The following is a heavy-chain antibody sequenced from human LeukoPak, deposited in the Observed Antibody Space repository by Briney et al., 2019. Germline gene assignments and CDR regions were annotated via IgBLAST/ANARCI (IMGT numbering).Heavy chain of an antibody. CDR2: MNPNSGNT. Sequence: ASVKVSCKASGYTFTSYDINWVRQATGQGLELMGWMNPNSGNTGYAQKFQGRVTMTRNTSISTAYMELSSLRSEDTAVYYCARGPLSLVNYYMDVWGKGTTVTISS. V-gene: IGHV1-8*01. D-gene: IGHD2-2*01. CDR1: GYTFTSYD. J-gene: IGHJ6*03. CDR3: ARGPLSLVNYYMDV.